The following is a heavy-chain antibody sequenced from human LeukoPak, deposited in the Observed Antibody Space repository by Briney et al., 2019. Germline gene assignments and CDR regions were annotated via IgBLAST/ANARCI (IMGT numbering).Heavy chain of an antibody. CDR1: GGSFSGYY. D-gene: IGHD1-20*01. V-gene: IGHV4-59*01. J-gene: IGHJ4*02. CDR3: ASSITGTPYYFDY. Sequence: PSETLSLTCAVYGGSFSGYYWSWIRQPPGKGLEWIGYICYSGSTNYNPSLKSRVTISVDTSKDQFSLKLSSVTAADTAVYYCASSITGTPYYFDYWGQGTLVTVSS. CDR2: ICYSGST.